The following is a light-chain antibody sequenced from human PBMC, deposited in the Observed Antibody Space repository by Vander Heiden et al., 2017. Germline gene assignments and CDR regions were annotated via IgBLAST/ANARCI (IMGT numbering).Light chain of an antibody. CDR2: KAS. J-gene: IGKJ2*01. Sequence: DIQMTQSPSTLSASVGVRVAITCRASQSISIWVAWYQQKPGKAPKLLIYKASSLESGVPSRFSGSGSGTEFTLTISSLQPDDFATYYCQQDSDFYTFGQVTKVEIK. CDR3: QQDSDFYT. CDR1: QSISIW. V-gene: IGKV1-5*03.